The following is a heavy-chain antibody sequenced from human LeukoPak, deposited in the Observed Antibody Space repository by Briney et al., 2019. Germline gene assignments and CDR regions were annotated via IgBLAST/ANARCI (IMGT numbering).Heavy chain of an antibody. J-gene: IGHJ6*03. D-gene: IGHD4-17*01. CDR3: ARVNYGDYGDYYYMDV. CDR2: IKQDGSEK. CDR1: GFTVSSNY. Sequence: GGSLRLSCAASGFTVSSNYMSWVRQAPGKGLEWVANIKQDGSEKYYVDSVKGRFTISRDNAKNSLYLQMNSLRAEDTAVYYCARVNYGDYGDYYYMDVWGKGTTVTISS. V-gene: IGHV3-7*01.